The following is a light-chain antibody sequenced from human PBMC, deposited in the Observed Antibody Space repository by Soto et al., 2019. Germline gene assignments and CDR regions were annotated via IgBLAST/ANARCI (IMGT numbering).Light chain of an antibody. J-gene: IGKJ2*01. Sequence: DIQMTQSPSSLSASVGDRVTITCRASQTISTYLNWYQQEPGKAPKLLIYAASSLQSGVPSRFSGSGSRTDVTLTISSLQPEDFAAYYCQQSHGIPYTFGQGTKLEIK. CDR1: QTISTY. V-gene: IGKV1-39*01. CDR2: AAS. CDR3: QQSHGIPYT.